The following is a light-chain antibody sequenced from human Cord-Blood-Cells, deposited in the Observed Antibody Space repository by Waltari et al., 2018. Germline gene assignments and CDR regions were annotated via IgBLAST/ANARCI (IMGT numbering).Light chain of an antibody. CDR3: CSYAGSYTLV. J-gene: IGLJ2*01. CDR2: DVS. V-gene: IGLV2-11*02. CDR1: SRDVGGYNY. Sequence: QSALTQPRSVSGSPGPSVTISCTGTSRDVGGYNYVSWYQQHPGKAPKLMIYDVSKRPSGVPDRFSGSKSGNTASLTISGLQADDEADYYCCSYAGSYTLVFGGGTKLTVL.